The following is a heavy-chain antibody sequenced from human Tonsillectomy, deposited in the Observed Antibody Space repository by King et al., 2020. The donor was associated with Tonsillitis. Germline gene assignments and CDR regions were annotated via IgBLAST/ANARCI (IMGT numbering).Heavy chain of an antibody. Sequence: VQLVESGGALVQPGGSLRLSCEGSGFIFSNYAMSWVRQAPGKGLEWVSGISRSGSARFYADSVRGRFTISRDNSKNTLFLRMSSLRADDTSLYYCARYREYDTSGPALWGRGTLVTVSS. D-gene: IGHD2-2*01. V-gene: IGHV3-23*04. CDR2: ISRSGSAR. J-gene: IGHJ2*01. CDR3: ARYREYDTSGPAL. CDR1: GFIFSNYA.